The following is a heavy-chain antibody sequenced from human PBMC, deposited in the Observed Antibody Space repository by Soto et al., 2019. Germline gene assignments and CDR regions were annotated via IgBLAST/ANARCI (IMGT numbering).Heavy chain of an antibody. D-gene: IGHD3-3*01. J-gene: IGHJ6*02. Sequence: RGSLRLSCAASGFTFSSYAMSWVRQAPGKGLEWVSAISGSGGSTYYADSVKGRFTISRDNSKNTLYLQMNSMIAEDTAVYFCARLTDYFWSGYPVLYVMDVWGQGTTVTVS. CDR3: ARLTDYFWSGYPVLYVMDV. CDR2: ISGSGGST. V-gene: IGHV3-23*01. CDR1: GFTFSSYA.